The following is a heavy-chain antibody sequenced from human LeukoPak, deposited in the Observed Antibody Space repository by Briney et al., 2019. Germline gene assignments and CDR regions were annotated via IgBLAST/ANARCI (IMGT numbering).Heavy chain of an antibody. CDR3: AKEDYDNSGPTGY. Sequence: GGSLRLSCTASGFTFGDYAMSWFRQAPGKGLEWVSAISGSGGSTYYADSVKGRFTISRDNSKNTLYLQMNSLRAEDTAVYYCAKEDYDNSGPTGYWGQGTLVTVSS. CDR1: GFTFGDYA. V-gene: IGHV3-23*01. D-gene: IGHD3-22*01. CDR2: ISGSGGST. J-gene: IGHJ4*02.